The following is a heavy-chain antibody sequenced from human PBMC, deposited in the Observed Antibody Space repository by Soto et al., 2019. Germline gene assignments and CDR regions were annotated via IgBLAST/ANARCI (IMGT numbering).Heavy chain of an antibody. CDR1: GVSISSHYW. V-gene: IGHV4-4*02. Sequence: SETLSLTCAISGVSISSHYWWSWVRQPPGKGLEWIGEIYHSGSANSNPSLQSRVTISVDKSKNQFSLKLDSVTAADTAVYYCAKDGQFTIFGVVTDYYFDYWGQGTLVTVS. D-gene: IGHD3-3*01. CDR2: IYHSGSA. CDR3: AKDGQFTIFGVVTDYYFDY. J-gene: IGHJ4*02.